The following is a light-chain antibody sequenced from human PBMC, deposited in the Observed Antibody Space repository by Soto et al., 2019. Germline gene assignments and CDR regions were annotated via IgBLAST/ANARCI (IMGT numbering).Light chain of an antibody. CDR2: GAS. Sequence: EIVLTQSPGTLSLSPGQRAALSCRASQSVNGNHLAWFQQKPGQSPRLLIYGASTRATGIPARFSGSGSGTEFTLTISSLQSEDFAVYYCQQYNNWPLTFGGGTKVDIK. CDR3: QQYNNWPLT. J-gene: IGKJ4*01. V-gene: IGKV3-15*01. CDR1: QSVNGN.